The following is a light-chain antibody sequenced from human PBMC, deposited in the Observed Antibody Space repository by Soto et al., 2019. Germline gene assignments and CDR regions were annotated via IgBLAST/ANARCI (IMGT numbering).Light chain of an antibody. CDR3: MPSLQNPWT. CDR2: MAS. J-gene: IGKJ1*01. CDR1: QSLLYSNGFNC. Sequence: DIVMTQSPLSLSVTPGESASISCRSSQSLLYSNGFNCLDWYLQKPGQSPQLLIYMASYRASGAPDRVSGSGSGTDFTLEISRVEAEDVGVYYCMPSLQNPWTFGQGTKVEIK. V-gene: IGKV2-28*01.